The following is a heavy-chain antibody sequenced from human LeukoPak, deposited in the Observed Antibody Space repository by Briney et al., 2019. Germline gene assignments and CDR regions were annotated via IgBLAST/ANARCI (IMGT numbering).Heavy chain of an antibody. CDR1: GGSISSSSYS. D-gene: IGHD1-26*01. V-gene: IGHV4-39*01. Sequence: SETLSPTCTVSGGSISSSSYSWGWIRQPPGKGLEWIGSIYYSGSTFYNPSLKSRVTISVDTSKNQFSLKLSSVTAADTAVYYCARQGSGRSSDYWGQGTLVTVSS. CDR3: ARQGSGRSSDY. CDR2: IYYSGST. J-gene: IGHJ4*02.